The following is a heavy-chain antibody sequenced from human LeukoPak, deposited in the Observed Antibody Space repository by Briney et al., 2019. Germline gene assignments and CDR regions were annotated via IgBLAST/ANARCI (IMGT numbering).Heavy chain of an antibody. CDR1: GYSISSGYY. CDR3: ARGYCSSTSCYATIRQNNWFDP. J-gene: IGHJ5*02. D-gene: IGHD2-2*01. Sequence: SETLSLTCAVSGYSISSGYYWGWIRQPPGKGLEWIGSIYHSGSTYYNPSLTSRVTISVDTSKNQFSLKLSSVTAADTAVYYCARGYCSSTSCYATIRQNNWFDPWGQGTLVTVSS. CDR2: IYHSGST. V-gene: IGHV4-38-2*01.